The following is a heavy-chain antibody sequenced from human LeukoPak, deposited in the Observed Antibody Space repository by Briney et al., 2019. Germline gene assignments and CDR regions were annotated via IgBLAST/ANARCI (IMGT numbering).Heavy chain of an antibody. CDR3: ARGKQLWPQEFDY. J-gene: IGHJ4*02. CDR2: ISSSSSYI. D-gene: IGHD5-18*01. Sequence: PGGSLRLSCAASGFTFSSYSMNWVRQAPGKGLEWVSSISSSSSYIYYADSVKGRFTISRDNAKNSLYLQMNSLRAEDTAVYYCARGKQLWPQEFDYWGQGTLVTVSP. V-gene: IGHV3-21*01. CDR1: GFTFSSYS.